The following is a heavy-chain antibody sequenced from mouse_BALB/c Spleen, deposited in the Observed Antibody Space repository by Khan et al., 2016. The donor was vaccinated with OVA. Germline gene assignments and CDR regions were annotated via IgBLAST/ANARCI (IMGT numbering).Heavy chain of an antibody. CDR3: TRSYYGSSGFDY. CDR1: GYTFTDYE. Sequence: QVQLKESGAELVRPGASVTLSCKASGYTFTDYEMHWVKQTPVHGLEWIGAIDPATGGTAYNQKFKGKATLTADKSSSKASLERRSLPFQDSAVYYCTRSYYGSSGFDYWGQGTTLTVSS. CDR2: IDPATGGT. D-gene: IGHD1-1*01. V-gene: IGHV1-15*01. J-gene: IGHJ2*01.